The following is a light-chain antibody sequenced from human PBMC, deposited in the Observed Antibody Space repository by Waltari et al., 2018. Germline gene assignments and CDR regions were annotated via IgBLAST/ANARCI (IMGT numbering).Light chain of an antibody. Sequence: DIVMTQSPESLAVSLGERATINCKSSQSVLYSSNNKNQLAWYQQRPGQPPKLLLYWASTRESGVPDRFSGSGSETDFTLTISSLQAEDVAVYYCHQYYSTPFTFGQGTKLEIK. CDR3: HQYYSTPFT. CDR1: QSVLYSSNNKNQ. CDR2: WAS. J-gene: IGKJ2*01. V-gene: IGKV4-1*01.